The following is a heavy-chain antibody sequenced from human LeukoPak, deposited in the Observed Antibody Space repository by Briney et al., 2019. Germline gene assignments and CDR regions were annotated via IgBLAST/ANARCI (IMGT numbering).Heavy chain of an antibody. CDR3: ARHQPTMIVVAPDAFDI. D-gene: IGHD3-22*01. Sequence: PSETLSLTCGVSGGSFSISYWSWIRQPPGKGLEWIGQIYHSGGANYNPSLRSRVTISIDTSKNQLSLRLNSVTAADTAVYYCARHQPTMIVVAPDAFDIWGQGTMVTVSS. CDR1: GGSFSISY. J-gene: IGHJ3*02. V-gene: IGHV4-34*01. CDR2: IYHSGGA.